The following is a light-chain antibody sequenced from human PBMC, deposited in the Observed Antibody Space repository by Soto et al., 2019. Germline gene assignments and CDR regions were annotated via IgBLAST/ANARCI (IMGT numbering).Light chain of an antibody. CDR1: QGISSY. J-gene: IGKJ4*01. Sequence: AIRVTPSPSSLSASTGDRVTITCRASQGISSYLAWYQQKPGKAPKLLIYAASTLQSGVPSRFSGSGSGTDFTLTISFLQSEDFATYYCQQYYSYPLTFGGGTKVDIK. CDR2: AAS. CDR3: QQYYSYPLT. V-gene: IGKV1-8*01.